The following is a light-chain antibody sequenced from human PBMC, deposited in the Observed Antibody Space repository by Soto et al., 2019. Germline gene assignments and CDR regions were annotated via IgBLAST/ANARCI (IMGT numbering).Light chain of an antibody. V-gene: IGKV3-20*01. Sequence: DIVLTQSPGTLSLSPGERATLSCRASQSVSSSHLAWYQQKPGQAPRLLIYGASSRATGIPDRFSGSGFGTDFTLTISRLEPEDFAVYYCQQYGSSPKTFGQGTKVDIK. CDR1: QSVSSSH. CDR3: QQYGSSPKT. CDR2: GAS. J-gene: IGKJ1*01.